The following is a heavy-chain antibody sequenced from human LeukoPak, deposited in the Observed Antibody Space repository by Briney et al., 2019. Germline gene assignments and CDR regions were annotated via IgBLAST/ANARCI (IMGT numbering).Heavy chain of an antibody. J-gene: IGHJ4*02. V-gene: IGHV3-33*08. CDR1: GFTVSSNY. CDR3: VRDPSGSGFAFDS. Sequence: GGSLRLSCAASGFTVSSNYMSWVRQAPGKGLEWVAFIWFDGSNKHYADSVKGRFTISRDNSEDTLYLQMNSLRAEDTAVYYCVRDPSGSGFAFDSWGQGALVTVSS. CDR2: IWFDGSNK. D-gene: IGHD1-1*01.